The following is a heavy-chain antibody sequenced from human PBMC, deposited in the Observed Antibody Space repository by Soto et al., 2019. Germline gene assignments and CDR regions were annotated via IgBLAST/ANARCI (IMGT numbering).Heavy chain of an antibody. CDR1: GFTFSSYG. CDR2: IWYDGSNK. D-gene: IGHD6-6*01. CDR3: ARDRDSSSGFDY. V-gene: IGHV3-33*01. J-gene: IGHJ4*02. Sequence: GGSLRLSCAASGFTFSSYGMHWVRQAPGKGLEWVAVIWYDGSNKYYADSVKGRFTISRDNSKNTLYLQMNSLRAEDTAVYYCARDRDSSSGFDYWGQGTLVTVSS.